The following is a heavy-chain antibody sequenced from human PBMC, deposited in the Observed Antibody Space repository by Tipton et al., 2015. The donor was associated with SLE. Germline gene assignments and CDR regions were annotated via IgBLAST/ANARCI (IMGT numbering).Heavy chain of an antibody. V-gene: IGHV1-2*06. D-gene: IGHD2-8*01. CDR3: ARVYCTNGVCYTFDY. CDR2: INPNSGGT. J-gene: IGHJ4*02. CDR1: GYTFTGYY. Sequence: QLVQSGAEVKKPGASVKVSCKASGYTFTGYYMHWVRQAPGQGLEWMGRINPNSGGTNYAQKFQGRVTMTRDTSISTAYMELSRLRSDDTAVYYCARVYCTNGVCYTFDYWGQGTLVTVSS.